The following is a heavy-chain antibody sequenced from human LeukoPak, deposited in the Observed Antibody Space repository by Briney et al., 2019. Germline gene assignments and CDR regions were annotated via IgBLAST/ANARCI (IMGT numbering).Heavy chain of an antibody. CDR2: ISKDGGFK. CDR1: GFTFSSYN. D-gene: IGHD6-19*01. J-gene: IGHJ3*02. Sequence: PGGSLRLSCAASGFTFSSYNLHWVRQAPGKGLEWVAVISKDGGFKYYADSVKGRFTISRDNSKNTFYLQMNGLIIEDTAVYYCTREEYSSFWSTAGAFDIWGQGTMVTVSS. V-gene: IGHV3-30*03. CDR3: TREEYSSFWSTAGAFDI.